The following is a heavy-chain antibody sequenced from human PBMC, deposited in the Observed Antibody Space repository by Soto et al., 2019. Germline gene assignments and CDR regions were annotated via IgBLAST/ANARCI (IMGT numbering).Heavy chain of an antibody. J-gene: IGHJ2*01. CDR1: GFSLSNARMG. D-gene: IGHD3-10*01. CDR3: ARIGTGYSGFSVRGWYFDL. Sequence: QVTLKESGPVLVKPTETLTLTCTVSGFSLSNARMGVSWIRQPPGKALEWLAHIFSNDEKSYSTSLKSRLTISKDTSKSQVVLTMTNMDPVYTATYYCARIGTGYSGFSVRGWYFDLWGRGTLVTVSS. V-gene: IGHV2-26*01. CDR2: IFSNDEK.